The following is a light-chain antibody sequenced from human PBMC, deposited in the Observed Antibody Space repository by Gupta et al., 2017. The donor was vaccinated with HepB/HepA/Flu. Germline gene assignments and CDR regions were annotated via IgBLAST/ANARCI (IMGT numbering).Light chain of an antibody. CDR1: NLERKS. J-gene: IGLJ3*02. Sequence: SYVLTQPPSVSVAPEQTATITCGGDNLERKSVHWYQQKPGQAPLMLIYFSTVRPSGSPERISGSKYGNTATLTISRVEAGDEADYFCQVWGGTVDQPVFGGGTKLTVL. V-gene: IGLV3-21*04. CDR3: QVWGGTVDQPV. CDR2: FST.